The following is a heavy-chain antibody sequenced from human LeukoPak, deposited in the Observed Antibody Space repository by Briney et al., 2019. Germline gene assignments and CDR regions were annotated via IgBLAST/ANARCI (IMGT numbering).Heavy chain of an antibody. CDR2: IRVGGEL. V-gene: IGHV3-23*01. CDR1: GLTFSDYA. CDR3: SRERGDREFDY. Sequence: GGSLRLSCAASGLTFSDYAMNWVRQSPGKGLEWVSGIRVGGELYYADSVKGRFTISRDNSKNTVFLQMDSPRAEDTAKYYCSRERGDREFDYWGQGILVTVSS. D-gene: IGHD5-18*01. J-gene: IGHJ4*02.